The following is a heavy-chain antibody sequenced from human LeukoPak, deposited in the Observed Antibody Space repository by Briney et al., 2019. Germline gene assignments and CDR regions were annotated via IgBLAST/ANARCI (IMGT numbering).Heavy chain of an antibody. CDR1: GFTFTNYA. CDR2: ITDSGGST. V-gene: IGHV3-23*01. D-gene: IGHD6-19*01. Sequence: PGGSLRLSCAASGFTFTNYAMSWVRQAPGKGLEWVSAITDSGGSTYYADSVKGRSTISRDNSKNTLYLQLNSLRAEDTAVYYCAKERHTSGWYLAYFDYWGQGTLVTVSS. CDR3: AKERHTSGWYLAYFDY. J-gene: IGHJ4*02.